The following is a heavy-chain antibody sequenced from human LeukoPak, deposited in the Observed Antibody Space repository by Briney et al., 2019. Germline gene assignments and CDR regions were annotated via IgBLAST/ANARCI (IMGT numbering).Heavy chain of an antibody. CDR3: ASRDGYKDAFDI. V-gene: IGHV3-21*01. CDR1: GFTFSSYS. D-gene: IGHD5-24*01. J-gene: IGHJ3*02. CDR2: ISSSSSYI. Sequence: PGGSLRLSCAASGFTFSSYSMNWVRQTPGKGLEWVSSISSSSSYIYYADSVKGRFTISRDNAKNSLYLQMNSLRAEDTAVYYCASRDGYKDAFDIWGQGTMVTVSS.